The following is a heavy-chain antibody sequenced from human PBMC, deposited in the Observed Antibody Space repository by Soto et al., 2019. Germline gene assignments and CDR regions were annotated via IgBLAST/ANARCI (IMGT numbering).Heavy chain of an antibody. J-gene: IGHJ3*02. CDR1: GFSFINYW. Sequence: PGESLKISCKGSGFSFINYWIGWVRQMPGKGLEWMGIIYTGDSEIRYSPSSQGQVTISGDKSIDTAYLQWNSLKASDTAMYYCVRLVYYHGSGSYLDIWGQGTMVTVSS. CDR2: IYTGDSEI. V-gene: IGHV5-51*01. CDR3: VRLVYYHGSGSYLDI. D-gene: IGHD3-10*01.